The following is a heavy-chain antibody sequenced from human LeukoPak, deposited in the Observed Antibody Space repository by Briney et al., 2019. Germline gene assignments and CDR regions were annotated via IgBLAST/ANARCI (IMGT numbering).Heavy chain of an antibody. D-gene: IGHD2-2*01. J-gene: IGHJ4*02. CDR3: ARYCSSTSCSPVDY. CDR1: GFTFSSYS. CDR2: ISSSSSYI. V-gene: IGHV3-21*01. Sequence: PGGSLRLSCAASGFTFSSYSMNWVRQAPGKGLEWVSSISSSSSYIYYADSVKGRFTISRDDAKNTLYLQMNSLRAEDTAVYYCARYCSSTSCSPVDYWGQGTLVAVSS.